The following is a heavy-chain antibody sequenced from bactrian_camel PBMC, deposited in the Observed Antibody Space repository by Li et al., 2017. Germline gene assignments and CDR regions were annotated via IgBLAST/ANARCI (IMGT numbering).Heavy chain of an antibody. D-gene: IGHD2*01. J-gene: IGHJ6*01. Sequence: HVQLVESGGGSVQPGGSLRLSCKISGYSSSSGCMGWFRQAPGKEREGVAALDSDLYTSYKDSVKDRFTISKDNTKNTLYLQMNSLRPEDTSMYYCAADPRRCGYWYLFRESRFGLWGQGTQVTVS. V-gene: IGHV3S53*01. CDR2: LDSDLYT. CDR3: AADPRRCGYWYLFRESRFGL. CDR1: GYSSSSGC.